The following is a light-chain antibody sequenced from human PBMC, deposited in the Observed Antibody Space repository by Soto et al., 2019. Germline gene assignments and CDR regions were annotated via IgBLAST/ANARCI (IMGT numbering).Light chain of an antibody. CDR3: QQYNSYTGYT. Sequence: DIQMTQSPSTLSASVGDRVTITCRASQSISSWLAWYQQKPGKAPKLLIYDASSLESGVPSRFSGSGSGTEFTLTISSLQPHDFVTYYCQQYNSYTGYTFGQGTKVDIK. CDR1: QSISSW. J-gene: IGKJ2*01. CDR2: DAS. V-gene: IGKV1-5*01.